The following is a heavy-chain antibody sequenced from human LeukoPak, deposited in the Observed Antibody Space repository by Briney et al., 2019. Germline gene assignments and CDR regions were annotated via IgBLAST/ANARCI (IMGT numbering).Heavy chain of an antibody. CDR2: IKQDGSEK. J-gene: IGHJ4*02. CDR3: ARDSWGYSGYVFDY. Sequence: ETLSLTCAVYGGSFSGYYWSWIRQPPGKGLEWVANIKQDGSEKYYVDSVKGRFTISRDNAKNSLYLQMNSLRAEDTAVYYCARDSWGYSGYVFDYWGQGTLVTVSS. D-gene: IGHD5-12*01. CDR1: GGSFSGYY. V-gene: IGHV3-7*01.